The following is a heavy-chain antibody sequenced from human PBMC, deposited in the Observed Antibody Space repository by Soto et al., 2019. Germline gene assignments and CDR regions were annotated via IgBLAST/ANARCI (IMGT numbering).Heavy chain of an antibody. CDR2: IYWDDDK. CDR1: GFSLSTSGVG. Sequence: QITLKESGPTLVKPTQTLTLTCSFSGFSLSTSGVGVGWIRQPPGKVLGWLALIYWDDDKRYSPALKSRLTITKDTSKNQVVLRMTNMDPVDTATYFCAKSRVAYIQFDYWGQGTLVTVSS. J-gene: IGHJ4*02. D-gene: IGHD3-10*01. V-gene: IGHV2-5*02. CDR3: AKSRVAYIQFDY.